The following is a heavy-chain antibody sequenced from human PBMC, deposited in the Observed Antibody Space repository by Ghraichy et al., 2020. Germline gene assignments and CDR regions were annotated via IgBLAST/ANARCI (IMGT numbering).Heavy chain of an antibody. D-gene: IGHD3-3*02. CDR3: ARVAGAALRGDWFDP. CDR1: GGSIGTDY. Sequence: SETLSLTCSVSGGSIGTDYWGWIRQPPGKGLEWIGYVYYTGSTSYNPSLKSRLTISVYTSKNQFSLKLASVTAADTAVYYCARVAGAALRGDWFDPWGQGAMVTVSS. J-gene: IGHJ5*02. CDR2: VYYTGST. V-gene: IGHV4-59*01.